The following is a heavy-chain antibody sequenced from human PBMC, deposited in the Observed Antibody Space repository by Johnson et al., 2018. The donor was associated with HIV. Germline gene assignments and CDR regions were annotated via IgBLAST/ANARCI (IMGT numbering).Heavy chain of an antibody. CDR3: AKEWAGFGETHDTVDI. V-gene: IGHV3-11*04. CDR1: GFTFRDYY. J-gene: IGHJ3*02. Sequence: QVRLVESGGGLVKPGGSLRLSCAASGFTFRDYYMIWIRQAPGKGPERVSYISGSGSTIYYADSVKGRFPISRDNAKNSLYLQMNRLRAEATALYYCAKEWAGFGETHDTVDIWGQGTMVTVSS. D-gene: IGHD3-10*01. CDR2: ISGSGSTI.